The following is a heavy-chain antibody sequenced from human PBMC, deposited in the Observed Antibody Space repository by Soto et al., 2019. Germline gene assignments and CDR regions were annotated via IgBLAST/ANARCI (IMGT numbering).Heavy chain of an antibody. CDR3: ARGYSYGAHYYYYGMDV. V-gene: IGHV1-69*13. CDR1: GGTFSSYA. D-gene: IGHD5-18*01. Sequence: EASVKVSCKASGGTFSSYAISWVRQAPGQGLEWMGGIIPIFGTANCAQKFQGRVTITADESTSTAYMELSSLRSEDTAVYYCARGYSYGAHYYYYGMDVWGQGTTVTVSS. J-gene: IGHJ6*02. CDR2: IIPIFGTA.